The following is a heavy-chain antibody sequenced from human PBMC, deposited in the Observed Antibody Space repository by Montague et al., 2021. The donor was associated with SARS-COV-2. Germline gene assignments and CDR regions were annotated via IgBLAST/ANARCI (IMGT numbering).Heavy chain of an antibody. CDR1: GFTFSSYW. CDR3: ARSIWFGPFDY. D-gene: IGHD3-10*01. V-gene: IGHV3-7*01. Sequence: SLSLSFSASGFTFSSYWMSWVRQAPGKGLGWVANIKQDGSEKYYVDSVKGRFTISRDNAKTSLFLQMNSLRAEDTAVYFCARSIWFGPFDYWGQGTLVTVSS. CDR2: IKQDGSEK. J-gene: IGHJ4*02.